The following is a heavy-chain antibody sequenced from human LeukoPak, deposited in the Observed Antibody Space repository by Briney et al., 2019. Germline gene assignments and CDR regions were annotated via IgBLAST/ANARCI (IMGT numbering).Heavy chain of an antibody. CDR3: ARNCSSTSCYNPFDY. D-gene: IGHD2-2*02. J-gene: IGHJ4*02. CDR2: INPNRGGT. V-gene: IGHV1-2*02. Sequence: ASVKVSCKASRYTFTGYYMHWLRQAPAQGLDWMGWINPNRGGTHYAHKFQGRVTKTRDTSISTAYMELSRLRSDDTAVYYCARNCSSTSCYNPFDYWGQGTLVTVSS. CDR1: RYTFTGYY.